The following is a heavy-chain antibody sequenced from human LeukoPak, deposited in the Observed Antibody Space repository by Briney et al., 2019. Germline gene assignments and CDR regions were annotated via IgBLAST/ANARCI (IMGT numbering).Heavy chain of an antibody. Sequence: PGGSLRLSCESSGFTFSSYWMSWVRQAPGKWLEWVANINEDGRGNNYVDSVKGRFTISRDNAEKSLYLQMNSLRVEDTAVYYCARDVPAQKQEFDYWGQGTLVTVSS. D-gene: IGHD3-10*02. CDR2: INEDGRGN. CDR1: GFTFSSYW. V-gene: IGHV3-7*01. CDR3: ARDVPAQKQEFDY. J-gene: IGHJ4*02.